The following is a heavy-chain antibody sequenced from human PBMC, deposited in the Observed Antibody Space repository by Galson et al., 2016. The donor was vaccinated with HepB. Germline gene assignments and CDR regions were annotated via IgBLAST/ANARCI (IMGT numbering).Heavy chain of an antibody. D-gene: IGHD3-10*01. CDR3: TRALRTRKAWFGELFSGLFDP. V-gene: IGHV3-49*03. J-gene: IGHJ5*02. Sequence: SLRLSCAASGFNFVDYNINWFRQAPGKGLEWVGLIRSTAYGGTQQYAASVKGRFTISRDDSKNIAYLQLNGLIIEDSGIYYCTRALRTRKAWFGELFSGLFDPWGQGTLVTVSS. CDR2: IRSTAYGGTQ. CDR1: GFNFVDYN.